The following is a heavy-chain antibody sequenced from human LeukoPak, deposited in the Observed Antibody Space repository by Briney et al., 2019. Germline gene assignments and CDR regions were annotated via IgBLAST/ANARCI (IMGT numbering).Heavy chain of an antibody. CDR1: GFTFDDYA. CDR2: ISWNSGSI. Sequence: PGGSLRLSCAASGFTFDDYAMHWVRQAPGKGLEWVSGISWNSGSIGYADSVKGRFTISRDNAKNSLYLQMNSLRAEDMALYYCAKVSRSSALGYFDYWGQGTLVTVSS. V-gene: IGHV3-9*03. D-gene: IGHD6-6*01. CDR3: AKVSRSSALGYFDY. J-gene: IGHJ4*02.